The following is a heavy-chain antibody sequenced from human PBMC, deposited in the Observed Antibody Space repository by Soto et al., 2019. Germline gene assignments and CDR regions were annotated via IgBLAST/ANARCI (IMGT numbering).Heavy chain of an antibody. D-gene: IGHD4-17*01. CDR1: GITFSSQA. CDR2: LSGSDDDT. J-gene: IGHJ4*02. Sequence: GGSLRLSCAASGITFSSQAMSWVRQAPGKGLEWVSGLSGSDDDTYYADSVKGRFTISRDNYKDTLYLQMDSLRAEDTAVYYCAKTVSGDYSPYLFYFDYWGQGTLVTVSS. CDR3: AKTVSGDYSPYLFYFDY. V-gene: IGHV3-23*01.